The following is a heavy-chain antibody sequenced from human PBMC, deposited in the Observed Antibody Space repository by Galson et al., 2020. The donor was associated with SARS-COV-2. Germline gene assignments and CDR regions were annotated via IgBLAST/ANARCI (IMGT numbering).Heavy chain of an antibody. CDR1: GGSISSGGYY. CDR3: ARAQSLDYYDSSGYYYGHAFDI. CDR2: IYYSGST. Sequence: ASETLSLTCTVSGGSISSGGYYWSWIRQHPGKGLEWIGYIYYSGSTYYNPSLKSRVTISVDTSKNQFSLKLSSVTAADTAVYYCARAQSLDYYDSSGYYYGHAFDIWGQGTMVTVSS. J-gene: IGHJ3*02. V-gene: IGHV4-31*03. D-gene: IGHD3-22*01.